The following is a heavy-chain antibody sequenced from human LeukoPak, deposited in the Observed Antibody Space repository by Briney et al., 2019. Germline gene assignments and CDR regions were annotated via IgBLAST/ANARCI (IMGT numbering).Heavy chain of an antibody. CDR2: IYYSGRN. CDR3: GEHRTAIKRYGPYDALDI. Sequence: SETLSLTCTASGVSISSSDYYWGWLRQPPGKGLEWIGSIYYSGRNYYNPPLKSLVSISEDTSKTQFFLKLSSVAAADTVVYYGGEHRTAIKRYGPYDALDIWGQGTMVTVSS. J-gene: IGHJ3*02. CDR1: GVSISSSDYY. D-gene: IGHD3-10*01. V-gene: IGHV4-39*01.